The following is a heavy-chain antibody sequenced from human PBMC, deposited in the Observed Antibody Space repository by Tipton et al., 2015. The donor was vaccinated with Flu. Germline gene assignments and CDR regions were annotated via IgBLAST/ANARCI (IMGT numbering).Heavy chain of an antibody. J-gene: IGHJ5*01. CDR2: IYPGDSDT. D-gene: IGHD5-24*01. CDR3: ARPLREMATIGYDS. CDR1: GNSFSNYW. V-gene: IGHV5-51*01. Sequence: QLVQSGAEVKKPGESLKISCKGSGNSFSNYWIAWVRQMPGKGLEWMGLIYPGDSDTRYSPSFQGHVTISADKSVSTVYLQWSSLKASDSAIYYCARPLREMATIGYDSWGQGTLVTVSS.